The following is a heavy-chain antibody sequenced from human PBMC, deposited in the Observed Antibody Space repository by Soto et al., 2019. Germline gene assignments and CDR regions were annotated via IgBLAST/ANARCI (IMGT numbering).Heavy chain of an antibody. J-gene: IGHJ4*02. CDR1: GYTVTSYY. D-gene: IGHD3-10*01. CDR2: INPSGGST. CDR3: ARIPIWRFGEVGVDY. Sequence: QVQLVQSGAEVKKPGASVKVSCKASGYTVTSYYMHWVRQAPGQGLEWRGIINPSGGSTSYAQKCQGRGTMTRDTSTSTVYRELSSLRSEDTAVYYCARIPIWRFGEVGVDYGGQGTLVTVSS. V-gene: IGHV1-46*01.